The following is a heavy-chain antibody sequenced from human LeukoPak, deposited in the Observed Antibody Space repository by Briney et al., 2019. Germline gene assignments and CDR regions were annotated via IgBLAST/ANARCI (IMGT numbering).Heavy chain of an antibody. CDR3: ARHASSSTIDY. CDR1: GFTFSSYG. CDR2: INHRGST. D-gene: IGHD6-13*01. V-gene: IGHV4-34*01. Sequence: PGGSLRLSCAASGFTFSSYGMHWIRQPPGKGLEWIGEINHRGSTYYNPSLKSRVTIFVDTSKNQISLKLSSVTATDTAVYYCARHASSSTIDYWGQGTLVTVSS. J-gene: IGHJ4*02.